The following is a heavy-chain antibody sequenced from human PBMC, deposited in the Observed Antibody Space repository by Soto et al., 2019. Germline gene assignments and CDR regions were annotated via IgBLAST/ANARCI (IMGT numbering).Heavy chain of an antibody. CDR3: ARASGSNIHFDY. Sequence: EVQLVESGGGLVQPGGSLRLSCAASGLTFSSYWMHWVRQAPGKGLVWVSRINTDGSSTTYADSVKGRFTISRDNTKNPLDLQMNSLRVEDTAVYYCARASGSNIHFDYWGQGTLVTVSS. J-gene: IGHJ4*02. CDR2: INTDGSST. D-gene: IGHD1-26*01. V-gene: IGHV3-74*01. CDR1: GLTFSSYW.